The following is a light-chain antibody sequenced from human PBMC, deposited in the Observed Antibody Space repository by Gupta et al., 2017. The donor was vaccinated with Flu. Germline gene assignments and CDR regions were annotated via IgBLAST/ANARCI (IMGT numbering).Light chain of an antibody. V-gene: IGKV4-1*01. Sequence: SLGERATINCKSSQSRLYDFNNYNYLAWYQQTPGQPPKLLIYWASTRESGVPDRFTGSGSGADFTLTISSLQAEDVAVYYCQQYYSSPHTFGQGTKVEIK. CDR1: QSRLYDFNNYNY. J-gene: IGKJ1*01. CDR3: QQYYSSPHT. CDR2: WAS.